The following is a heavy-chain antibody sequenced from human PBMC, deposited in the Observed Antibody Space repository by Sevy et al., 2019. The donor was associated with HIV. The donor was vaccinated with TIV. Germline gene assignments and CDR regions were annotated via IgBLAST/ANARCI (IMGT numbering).Heavy chain of an antibody. Sequence: GGSLRLSCATSGFTSSSHWMSWVRQTPGKGLEWVANIKQDGSDKYYVDSVKGRFTISRDNAKNSLSLQMNSLRAEDTAVYYCARDTGGIGMDVWGQGTTVTVSS. J-gene: IGHJ6*02. CDR2: IKQDGSDK. V-gene: IGHV3-7*01. CDR1: GFTSSSHW. CDR3: ARDTGGIGMDV. D-gene: IGHD6-13*01.